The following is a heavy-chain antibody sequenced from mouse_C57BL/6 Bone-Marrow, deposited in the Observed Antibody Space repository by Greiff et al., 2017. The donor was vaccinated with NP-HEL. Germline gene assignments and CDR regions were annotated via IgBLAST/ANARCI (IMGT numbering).Heavy chain of an antibody. CDR1: GYTFTSYW. V-gene: IGHV1-55*01. CDR2: IYPGSGST. CDR3: ARFLLLLRYYFDF. Sequence: QVQLQQPGAELVKPGASVKMSCKASGYTFTSYWITWVKQRPGQGLEWIGDIYPGSGSTNYNEKFKGKATLTVDTSSITAYMQLSSLTSEDSAVYYCARFLLLLRYYFDFWGQGTTLTVSS. J-gene: IGHJ2*01. D-gene: IGHD1-1*01.